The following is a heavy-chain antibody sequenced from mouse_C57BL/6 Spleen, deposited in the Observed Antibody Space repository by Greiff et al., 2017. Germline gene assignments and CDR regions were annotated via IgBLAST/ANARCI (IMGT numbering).Heavy chain of an antibody. D-gene: IGHD2-4*01. Sequence: QVQLQQSGAELMKPGASVKLSCKATGYTFTGYWIEWVKQRPGHGLEWIGEIFPGSGSTNYNEKFKGKATFTAAPSSNTAYMPLSSLTTEASAIFFCARIYYDYDYHYFHVWGTGTTLTVSS. CDR3: ARIYYDYDYHYFHV. CDR1: GYTFTGYW. CDR2: IFPGSGST. J-gene: IGHJ1*03. V-gene: IGHV1-9*01.